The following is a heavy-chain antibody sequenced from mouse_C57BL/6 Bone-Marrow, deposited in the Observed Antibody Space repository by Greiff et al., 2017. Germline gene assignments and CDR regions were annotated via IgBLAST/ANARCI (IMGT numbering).Heavy chain of an antibody. Sequence: VQLQQSGAELARPGASVKLSCKASGYTFTSYGISWVKQRTGQGLEWIGEIYPRSGNTYYNEKFKGKATLTADKSSSTAYMELRSLTSEYSAVYFCARSFITTVVATGEYAMDYWGQGTSVTVSS. V-gene: IGHV1-81*01. D-gene: IGHD1-1*01. J-gene: IGHJ4*01. CDR1: GYTFTSYG. CDR2: IYPRSGNT. CDR3: ARSFITTVVATGEYAMDY.